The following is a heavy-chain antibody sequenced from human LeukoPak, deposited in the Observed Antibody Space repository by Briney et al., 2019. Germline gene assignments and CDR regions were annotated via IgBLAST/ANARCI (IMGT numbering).Heavy chain of an antibody. CDR3: ARDSLAVAGTNAFDI. CDR1: GDSVSSYY. Sequence: SETLSLTCTVSGDSVSSYYWSWIRQPPGKGLEWIGSIYYSGSTYYNPSLKSRVTISVDTSKNQFSLKLSSVTAADTAVYYCARDSLAVAGTNAFDIWGQGTMVTVSS. CDR2: IYYSGST. V-gene: IGHV4-59*02. D-gene: IGHD6-19*01. J-gene: IGHJ3*02.